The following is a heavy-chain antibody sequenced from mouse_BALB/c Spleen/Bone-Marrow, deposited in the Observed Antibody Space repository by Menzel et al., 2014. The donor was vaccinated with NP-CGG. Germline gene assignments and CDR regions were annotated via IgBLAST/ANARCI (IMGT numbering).Heavy chain of an antibody. Sequence: VQLQQSGAELVKPGASVKLSCTASGFNIKDTYMHWVKQRPEQGLEWIGRIDPANGNTKYDPKFQGKATITADTSSNTAYLQLSILTSEDTAVYYCASYDYGYCFDYWGQGTPLTVSS. CDR1: GFNIKDTY. CDR3: ASYDYGYCFDY. V-gene: IGHV14-3*02. D-gene: IGHD2-4*01. J-gene: IGHJ2*01. CDR2: IDPANGNT.